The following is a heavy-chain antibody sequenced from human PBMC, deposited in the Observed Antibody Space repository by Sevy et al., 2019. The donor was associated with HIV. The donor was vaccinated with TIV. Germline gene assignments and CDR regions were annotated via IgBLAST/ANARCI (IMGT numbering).Heavy chain of an antibody. CDR3: ARDLEFYDYGDYGPAFMPDY. D-gene: IGHD4-17*01. CDR1: GFTFSTYG. J-gene: IGHJ4*02. Sequence: GGSLRLSCAASGFTFSTYGMHWVRQAPGKGLEWVAVIWFDGSNTYYADSFKGRFTMSWDIAKNTLHLQMNSLRAEDTAVYYCARDLEFYDYGDYGPAFMPDYWGQGTLVTVSS. CDR2: IWFDGSNT. V-gene: IGHV3-33*01.